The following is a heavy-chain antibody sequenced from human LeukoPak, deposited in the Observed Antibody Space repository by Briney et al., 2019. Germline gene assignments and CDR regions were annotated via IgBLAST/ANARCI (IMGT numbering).Heavy chain of an antibody. V-gene: IGHV1-46*01. CDR2: INPSGGST. Sequence: ASVKVSCKASGYTFTNYYMHWVRQAPGQGLEWMGIINPSGGSTSHAQKFQDRLIMTSDMSTSTVYMELSSLRSQDTAVYYCARDQPGWSSSWYAFDYWGQGTLVTVSS. CDR1: GYTFTNYY. J-gene: IGHJ4*02. D-gene: IGHD6-13*01. CDR3: ARDQPGWSSSWYAFDY.